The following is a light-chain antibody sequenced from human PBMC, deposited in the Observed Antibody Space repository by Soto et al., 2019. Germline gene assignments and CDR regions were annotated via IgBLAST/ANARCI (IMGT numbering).Light chain of an antibody. CDR2: GAS. CDR3: QQYNNWPRT. V-gene: IGKV3-15*01. Sequence: EIVVTQSPATLSVSPGERATLSCSASQSVSSNLAWYQQKPGHAPRLLIYGASTRATGIPARFSGGGSGTEFTLTINSLQSEDFAVYYCQQYNNWPRTFGQGTKVEIK. J-gene: IGKJ1*01. CDR1: QSVSSN.